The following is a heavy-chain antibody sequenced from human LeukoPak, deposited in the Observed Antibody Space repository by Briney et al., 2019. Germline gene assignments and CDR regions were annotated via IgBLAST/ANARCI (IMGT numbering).Heavy chain of an antibody. CDR1: GDSFGVFY. D-gene: IGHD3-9*01. Sequence: SETLSLTCTFSGDSFGVFYWTWIRQPPGKGLEWIGCIYTSGSTYYSPSPKSRVTISIDTSKNQFSLNLTSVTAADSAVYYCARAPYSLLTDSPASGFDVWGQGTLVAVSS. J-gene: IGHJ3*01. CDR3: ARAPYSLLTDSPASGFDV. CDR2: IYTSGST. V-gene: IGHV4-59*01.